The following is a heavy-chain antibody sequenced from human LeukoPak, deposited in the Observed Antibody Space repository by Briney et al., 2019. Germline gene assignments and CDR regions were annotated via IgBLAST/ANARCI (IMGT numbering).Heavy chain of an antibody. V-gene: IGHV3-7*01. CDR3: ARDLTGEGVAAFDI. CDR1: GFTFSRYW. Sequence: KPGGSLRLSCAASGFTFSRYWMTWVRQAPGKGLEWVAHMKQDGSEKYYVDSVKGRFTISRDNDKTSLYLQMSSLRAEDTAVYYCARDLTGEGVAAFDIWGQGTMVTVSS. J-gene: IGHJ3*02. CDR2: MKQDGSEK. D-gene: IGHD7-27*01.